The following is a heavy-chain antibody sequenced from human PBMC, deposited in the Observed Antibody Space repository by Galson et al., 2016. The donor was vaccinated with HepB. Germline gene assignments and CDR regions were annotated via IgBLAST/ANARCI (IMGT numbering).Heavy chain of an antibody. CDR1: GFTFDDYA. CDR3: AKDIRIKSGWYGGWFDP. CDR2: ISHNSDTM. V-gene: IGHV3-9*01. Sequence: SLRLSCAASGFTFDDYAMHWVRQAPGKGLEWVSSISHNSDTMGYADSVKGRFTISRDSAKNSVYLQMNNLRTEDTALYFCAKDIRIKSGWYGGWFDPWGQGSLVTVAS. J-gene: IGHJ5*02. D-gene: IGHD6-19*01.